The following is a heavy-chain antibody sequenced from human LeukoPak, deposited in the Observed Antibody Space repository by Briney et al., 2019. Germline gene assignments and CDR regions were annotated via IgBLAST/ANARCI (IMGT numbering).Heavy chain of an antibody. CDR3: ARGPYGDYIDAFDY. D-gene: IGHD4-17*01. J-gene: IGHJ4*02. Sequence: GGSLRLSCAASGFTFSTYSMNWVRQPPGKGLEWVSYISDSSRKIYYADSVKGRFTISRDNAKNSLYLQMNSLRAEDTAVYYCARGPYGDYIDAFDYWGQGTLVTVSS. CDR1: GFTFSTYS. V-gene: IGHV3-48*01. CDR2: ISDSSRKI.